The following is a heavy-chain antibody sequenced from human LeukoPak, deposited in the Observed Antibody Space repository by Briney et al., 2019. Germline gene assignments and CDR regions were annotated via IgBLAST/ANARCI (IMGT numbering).Heavy chain of an antibody. D-gene: IGHD6-13*01. CDR1: GYTFTGYY. V-gene: IGHV1-2*06. J-gene: IGHJ6*02. CDR3: AGPGIAAAGSWSYYYYGMDV. Sequence: GASVKVSCKASGYTFTGYYMHWVRQAPGQGLEWMGRINPNSGGTNYAQEFQGRVTMTRDTSISTAYMELSRLRSDDTAVYYCAGPGIAAAGSWSYYYYGMDVWGQGTTVTVSS. CDR2: INPNSGGT.